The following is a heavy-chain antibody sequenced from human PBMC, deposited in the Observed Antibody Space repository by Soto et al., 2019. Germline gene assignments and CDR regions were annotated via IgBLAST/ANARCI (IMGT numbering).Heavy chain of an antibody. Sequence: GGSLRLSSPASGLPFSSYSMHWIRQAPGKGLEYVSTISSNGGSTHYANSVKGRFTISRDNSKNTLYLQMGSLSAEDMAVYYCARDSLWAYYCSTTSCYSYMDVWGKGTTVTVSS. CDR1: GLPFSSYS. CDR2: ISSNGGST. CDR3: ARDSLWAYYCSTTSCYSYMDV. V-gene: IGHV3-64*01. D-gene: IGHD2-2*01. J-gene: IGHJ6*03.